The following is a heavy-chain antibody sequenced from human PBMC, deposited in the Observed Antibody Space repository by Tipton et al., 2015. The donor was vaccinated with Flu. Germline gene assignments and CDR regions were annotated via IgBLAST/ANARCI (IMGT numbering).Heavy chain of an antibody. D-gene: IGHD4-17*01. CDR3: VSPDYISPTVTSLEY. CDR1: GYSFTKKW. V-gene: IGHV5-51*03. CDR2: IYPDDSET. Sequence: VQLVQSGAELKEPGEPLKISCQGSGYSFTKKWIGWVRQKPGKGLELMGLIYPDDSETRYSPPFRGQVAISVDKSINTAYLEWTHVKAADTAMYYCVSPDYISPTVTSLEYWGQGTLVTVAS. J-gene: IGHJ4*02.